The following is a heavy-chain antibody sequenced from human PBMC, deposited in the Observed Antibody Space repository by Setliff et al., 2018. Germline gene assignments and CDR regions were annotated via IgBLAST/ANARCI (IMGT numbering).Heavy chain of an antibody. CDR1: GYTFTSYG. Sequence: GASVKVSCKSSGYTFTSYGINWVRQAPGQGLEWMGGTIPIFGTTDYAQKFQGRVTIITDESTSTAFMQLSSLRSEDTAVYYCVREGVDSRSSTDYRYYMDVWGKGTTV. D-gene: IGHD3-22*01. CDR3: VREGVDSRSSTDYRYYMDV. CDR2: TIPIFGTT. V-gene: IGHV1-69*05. J-gene: IGHJ6*03.